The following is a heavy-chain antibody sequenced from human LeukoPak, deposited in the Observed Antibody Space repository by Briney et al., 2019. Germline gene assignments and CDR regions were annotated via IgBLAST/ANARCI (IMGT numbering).Heavy chain of an antibody. CDR1: GFTFGSYA. CDR2: ISSNGGGA. J-gene: IGHJ6*03. D-gene: IGHD1-20*01. Sequence: GGSLRLSCAASGFTFGSYAMHWVRQAPGKGLEYVSAISSNGGGAYYANSVKGRFTISRDNSKNMLYLQMGSLRDEDMAVYYCASAVTGETTTYYYYMDVWGKGTTVTVSS. CDR3: ASAVTGETTTYYYYMDV. V-gene: IGHV3-64*01.